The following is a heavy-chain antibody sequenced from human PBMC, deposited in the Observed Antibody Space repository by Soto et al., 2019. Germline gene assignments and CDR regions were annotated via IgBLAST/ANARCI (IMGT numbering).Heavy chain of an antibody. D-gene: IGHD2-21*01. V-gene: IGHV4-31*03. CDR2: IYVTGAV. Sequence: SETLSLTCSVSGAALNSGNYYWSWIRQVPGKSLEWIGHIYVTGAVDYNPSLRDRITISQDTSERQFSLNLRLVTAADTAVSYCAGLRIATNNYKWFDPWGQGTLVTVSS. CDR3: AGLRIATNNYKWFDP. J-gene: IGHJ5*02. CDR1: GAALNSGNYY.